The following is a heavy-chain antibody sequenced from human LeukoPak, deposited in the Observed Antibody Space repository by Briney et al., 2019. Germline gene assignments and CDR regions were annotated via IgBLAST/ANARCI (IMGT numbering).Heavy chain of an antibody. CDR2: VNAGNGKT. V-gene: IGHV1-3*01. J-gene: IGHJ4*02. D-gene: IGHD3-10*01. Sequence: ASVKVSCKASGFTFTDYAMHWVRQAPGQIPEWMGWVNAGNGKTKYSEKFQGRVTITRDTIASTVYVEVSSLRFEDTAVYYCAKGIWVSGRYYFDYWGQGTLVTVSS. CDR3: AKGIWVSGRYYFDY. CDR1: GFTFTDYA.